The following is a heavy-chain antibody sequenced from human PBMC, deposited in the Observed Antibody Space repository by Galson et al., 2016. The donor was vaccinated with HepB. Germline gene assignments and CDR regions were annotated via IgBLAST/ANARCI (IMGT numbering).Heavy chain of an antibody. Sequence: SLRLSCAASGFSFNTHSMNWIRQAPGKGLEWVSFISSSSGTIFYADSVKGRFTISRDNAKNSLSLQMNSLKDEDTAVYYCARDHDYYYAMDVWGKGTTVTVSS. CDR2: ISSSSGTI. V-gene: IGHV3-48*02. CDR3: ARDHDYYYAMDV. CDR1: GFSFNTHS. J-gene: IGHJ6*03.